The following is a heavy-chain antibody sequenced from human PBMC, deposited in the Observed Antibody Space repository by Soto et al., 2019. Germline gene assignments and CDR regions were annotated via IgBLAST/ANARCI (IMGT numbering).Heavy chain of an antibody. CDR1: GGTFSSYA. V-gene: IGHV1-69*01. CDR3: ARHVPAAGYYYGMDV. D-gene: IGHD2-2*01. Sequence: SVKVSCKASGGTFSSYAISWVRQAPGQGLEWMGGIIPIFGTANYAQKFQGRVSITADESTSTAYMELSSLRSEDTAVYYCARHVPAAGYYYGMDVWGQGTTVTVSS. J-gene: IGHJ6*02. CDR2: IIPIFGTA.